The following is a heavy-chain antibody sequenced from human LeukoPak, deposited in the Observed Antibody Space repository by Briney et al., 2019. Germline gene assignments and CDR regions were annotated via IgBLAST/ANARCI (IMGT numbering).Heavy chain of an antibody. CDR2: ISGSGGST. J-gene: IGHJ4*02. CDR1: GFTFSSYA. D-gene: IGHD2-2*01. Sequence: PAGALRLSCAASGFTFSSYAMSWVRQAPGKGLEWVSAISGSGGSTYHADSVKGRLTISSDNSKNTLYLQMNSLEDDDTAVYYCSKGSAVVRPYYFDYWGQGILVTVSS. CDR3: SKGSAVVRPYYFDY. V-gene: IGHV3-23*01.